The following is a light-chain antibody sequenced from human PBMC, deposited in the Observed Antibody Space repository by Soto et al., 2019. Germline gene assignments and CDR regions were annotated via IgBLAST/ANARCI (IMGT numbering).Light chain of an antibody. J-gene: IGKJ4*01. CDR2: GAS. CDR3: QQYGSSPLT. CDR1: QTVSSNY. Sequence: EVVLTQSPGTLSVSPGERATLSCRASQTVSSNYLAWYQHRTGQAPRLLIYGASSRATDIPDRFSGSGSGTDFTLTISRLEPEDFAVYSCQQYGSSPLTFGGGTKV. V-gene: IGKV3-20*01.